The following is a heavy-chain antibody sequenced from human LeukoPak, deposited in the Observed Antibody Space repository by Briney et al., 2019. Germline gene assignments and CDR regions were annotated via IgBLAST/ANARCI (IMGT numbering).Heavy chain of an antibody. D-gene: IGHD4-11*01. Sequence: ASVKVSCKASGYTFINYYMHWVRQAPGQGLEWMGIINPSAGSTTYAQNFQGRVTMTRDTSTNTVYMELNSLRSDDTAVYYCARQRDSNWFDPWGQGTVVTVSS. J-gene: IGHJ5*02. CDR3: ARQRDSNWFDP. CDR2: INPSAGST. CDR1: GYTFINYY. V-gene: IGHV1-46*01.